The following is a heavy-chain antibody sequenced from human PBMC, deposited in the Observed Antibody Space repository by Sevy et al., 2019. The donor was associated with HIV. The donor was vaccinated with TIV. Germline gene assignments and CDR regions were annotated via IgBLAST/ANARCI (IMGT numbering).Heavy chain of an antibody. CDR3: ARHCGAPSCSHAFDI. CDR1: GGSFSAYY. CDR2: INHSGST. J-gene: IGHJ3*02. Sequence: SETLSLTCAVYGGSFSAYYWSWIRQPPGKGLEWIGEINHSGSTNYNPSLKSRVTISLDTSKNQFSLKLSSVTAADTAVYYCARHCGAPSCSHAFDIWGQGTMVTVSS. D-gene: IGHD2-2*01. V-gene: IGHV4-34*01.